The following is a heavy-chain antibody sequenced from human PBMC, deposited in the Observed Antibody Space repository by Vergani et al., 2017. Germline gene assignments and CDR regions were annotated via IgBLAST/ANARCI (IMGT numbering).Heavy chain of an antibody. Sequence: QVQLVQSGPEVKRPGASVKVSCKTSGYTFINYGVNWIRRAPGQGFEWLGWIRADTGDTKYSERLQDRVTLTTDSSTNTAYMELRSLKSDDTAVYYCARDGTYYYGSGSFYLFDCWGQGTLVTVAS. J-gene: IGHJ4*02. D-gene: IGHD3-10*01. CDR3: ARDGTYYYGSGSFYLFDC. CDR1: GYTFINYG. CDR2: IRADTGDT. V-gene: IGHV1-18*04.